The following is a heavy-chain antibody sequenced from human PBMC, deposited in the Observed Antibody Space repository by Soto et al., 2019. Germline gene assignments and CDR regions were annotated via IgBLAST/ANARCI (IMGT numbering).Heavy chain of an antibody. CDR1: GFTFSSYA. D-gene: IGHD2-2*01. CDR3: AKSLGYCSSTSCYWDYYYGMDV. J-gene: IGHJ6*02. CDR2: ISGSGGST. Sequence: GGSLRLSCAASGFTFSSYAMSWVRQAPGKGLEWVSAISGSGGSTYYADSVKGRFTISRDNSKNTLYLQMNSLRAEDTAVYYCAKSLGYCSSTSCYWDYYYGMDVWGHGTTVTVSS. V-gene: IGHV3-23*01.